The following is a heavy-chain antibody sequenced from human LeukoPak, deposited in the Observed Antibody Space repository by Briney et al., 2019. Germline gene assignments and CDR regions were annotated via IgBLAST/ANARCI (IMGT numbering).Heavy chain of an antibody. CDR1: GFSFSSYW. D-gene: IGHD2-2*01. CDR2: IKQDGSEK. CDR3: ARGQDCSSTSCYFTWSYYYYGMDV. Sequence: GGSLRLSCVASGFSFSSYWMNWVRQAPGKGLEWVANIKQDGSEKYYVDSVKGRSAISRDNAKNSLYLQMNSLRAEDTAVYYCARGQDCSSTSCYFTWSYYYYGMDVWGQGTTVTVSS. V-gene: IGHV3-7*01. J-gene: IGHJ6*02.